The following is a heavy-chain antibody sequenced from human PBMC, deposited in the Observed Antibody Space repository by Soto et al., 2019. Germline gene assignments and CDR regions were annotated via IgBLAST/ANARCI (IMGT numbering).Heavy chain of an antibody. V-gene: IGHV1-46*01. J-gene: IGHJ4*02. CDR2: IHPTDGST. CDR1: GYNFASNH. CDR3: VRDRFGSWTFDY. Sequence: QVQLVQSGAEVKEPGASVKVSCKASGYNFASNHMHWVRQIPGQGLEWMGIIHPTDGSTSYAQRFRXRITXXXXXXXXXXXXXXXXXXXXXXXXXXCVRDRFGSWTFDYWGQGTLLTVSS. D-gene: IGHD6-13*01.